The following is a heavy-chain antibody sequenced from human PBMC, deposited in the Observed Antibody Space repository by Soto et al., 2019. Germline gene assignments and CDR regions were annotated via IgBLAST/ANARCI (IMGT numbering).Heavy chain of an antibody. Sequence: QITLKESGPTLVKPTQTLTLTCTFSGFSLSTSGVGVGWIRQPPGKALEWLALIYWDDDKRYSPSLKSRLTIIKDTSKKQVVLTMTNMDPVDTATYYCARKTIFGLVYAFDIWGQGTMVTVSS. V-gene: IGHV2-5*02. CDR1: GFSLSTSGVG. J-gene: IGHJ3*02. CDR2: IYWDDDK. CDR3: ARKTIFGLVYAFDI. D-gene: IGHD3-3*01.